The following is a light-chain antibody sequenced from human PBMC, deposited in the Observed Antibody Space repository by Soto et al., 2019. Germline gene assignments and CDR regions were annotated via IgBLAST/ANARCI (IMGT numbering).Light chain of an antibody. J-gene: IGKJ4*01. V-gene: IGKV2-28*01. CDR3: MQGLQRGS. Sequence: VLTQSPLSLPVTPGEPAPISCRSSQSLLHRNGKNYLDWYLQKPGQSPQILIYLASNRSSGVPDRFSGSGSGTDFTLRISPVQAEDVGVYYCMQGLQRGSFGGGTKVEFK. CDR2: LAS. CDR1: QSLLHRNGKNY.